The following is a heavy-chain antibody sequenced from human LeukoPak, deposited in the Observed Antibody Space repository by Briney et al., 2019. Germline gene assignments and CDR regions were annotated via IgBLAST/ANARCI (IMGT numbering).Heavy chain of an antibody. CDR1: GFTFSSYA. CDR3: AKDGFRTVALDY. V-gene: IGHV3-30*04. CDR2: ISYDVSDK. D-gene: IGHD4-23*01. Sequence: PGGSLRLSCAASGFTFSSYAMHWVRQAPGKGLEWVAVISYDVSDKYYADSVKGRFTISRDNSKNTLFLQMNSLRAEDTAVYYCAKDGFRTVALDYWGQGTLVTVSS. J-gene: IGHJ4*02.